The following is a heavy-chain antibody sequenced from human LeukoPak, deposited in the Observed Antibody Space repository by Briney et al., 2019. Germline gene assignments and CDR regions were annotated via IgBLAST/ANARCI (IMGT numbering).Heavy chain of an antibody. CDR2: IYSSGSA. Sequence: PSETLSLTCTVSGGSITYYYWSWIRQPAGGGLQWIGRIYSSGSASYNPSLKSRVTMSVDTSKNQFSLKLNSMTAADTAVYFCARGEDAFDFWGQGTMVTVSS. J-gene: IGHJ3*01. CDR1: GGSITYYY. CDR3: ARGEDAFDF. V-gene: IGHV4-4*07.